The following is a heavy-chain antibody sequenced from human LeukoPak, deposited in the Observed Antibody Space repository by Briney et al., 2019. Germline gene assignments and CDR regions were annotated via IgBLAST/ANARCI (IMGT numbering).Heavy chain of an antibody. CDR2: ISYDGSKK. CDR1: GFTFSSYG. V-gene: IGHV3-30*18. J-gene: IGHJ4*02. Sequence: PGRSLRLSCAASGFTFSSYGMHWVRQAPGKGLEWVAVISYDGSKKYYADSVKGRFTISRDNSKNTLYLQMNSLRAEDTAVYYCAKGGYYYDSSGYPDYWGQGTLVTVSS. D-gene: IGHD3-22*01. CDR3: AKGGYYYDSSGYPDY.